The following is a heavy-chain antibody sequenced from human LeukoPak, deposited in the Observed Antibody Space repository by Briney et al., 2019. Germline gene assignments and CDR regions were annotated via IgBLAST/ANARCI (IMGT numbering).Heavy chain of an antibody. V-gene: IGHV1-69*01. CDR3: ASTYSSSSWDYNAFDI. CDR2: IIPIFGTA. CDR1: GGTFSSYA. D-gene: IGHD6-6*01. J-gene: IGHJ3*02. Sequence: ASVKVSCKASGGTFSSYAISWVRQAPGQGLEWMGGIIPIFGTANYAQKFQGRVTITADESTSTAYMELSSLRSEDTAVYYCASTYSSSSWDYNAFDIWGQGTMVTVSS.